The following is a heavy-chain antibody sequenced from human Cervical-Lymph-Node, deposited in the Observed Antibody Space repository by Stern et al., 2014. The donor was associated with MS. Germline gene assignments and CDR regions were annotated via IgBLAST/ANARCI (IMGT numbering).Heavy chain of an antibody. CDR1: GFIFSNYA. V-gene: IGHV3-30*01. CDR2: VSSDGANT. J-gene: IGHJ3*02. Sequence: VQLVESGGGVVQPGRSLRLSCAASGFIFSNYAMHWVRQPPGEGLEWVSVVSSDGANTYFADSVKGRFTISRDNSKNTLYLQMNSLKIEDTAIYYCGSQIWGQGTMFTVSS. CDR3: GSQI.